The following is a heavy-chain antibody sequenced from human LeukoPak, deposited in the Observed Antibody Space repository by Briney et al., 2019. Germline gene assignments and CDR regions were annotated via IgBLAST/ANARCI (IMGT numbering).Heavy chain of an antibody. D-gene: IGHD4-23*01. CDR2: FDPVDGET. CDR1: GYTLTELS. V-gene: IGHV1-24*01. J-gene: IGHJ4*02. CDR3: ATQAVGGNEEPYYFDY. Sequence: ALVKVSCKVSGYTLTELSMHWVRQAPGKGLEWMGGFDPVDGETIYAQKFQGRVTMTEDTSTDTAYMELSSLRSEDTAVYYCATQAVGGNEEPYYFDYWGQGTLVTVSS.